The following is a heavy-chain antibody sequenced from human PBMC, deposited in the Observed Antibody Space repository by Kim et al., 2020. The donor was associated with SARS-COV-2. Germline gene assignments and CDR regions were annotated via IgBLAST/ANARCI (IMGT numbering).Heavy chain of an antibody. V-gene: IGHV4-39*01. J-gene: IGHJ6*03. Sequence: SETLSLTCTVSGGSLSSSSYYWGWIRQPPGKGLEWIGTAYYIGNTYYNPSLKSRVTISVDTSKNQFSLKLGSVTAADTAVYYCARTQRYSSGWYVAFYYYYMDVWGQGTTVPVSS. CDR1: GGSLSSSSYY. D-gene: IGHD6-19*01. CDR2: AYYIGNT. CDR3: ARTQRYSSGWYVAFYYYYMDV.